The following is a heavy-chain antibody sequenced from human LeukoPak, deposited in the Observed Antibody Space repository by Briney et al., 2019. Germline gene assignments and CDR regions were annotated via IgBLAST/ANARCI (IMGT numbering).Heavy chain of an antibody. CDR2: ITGSSGTI. J-gene: IGHJ2*01. CDR3: ARRLGTSGRYFDL. Sequence: GGSLRLSCAASEFTFSTYSFNWVRQAPGKGLEWLSYITGSSGTIYYADSVKGRFTISRDNAKNSLYLQMNSLRDEDTAVYYCARRLGTSGRYFDLWGRGTLVTVSS. D-gene: IGHD3-10*01. V-gene: IGHV3-48*02. CDR1: EFTFSTYS.